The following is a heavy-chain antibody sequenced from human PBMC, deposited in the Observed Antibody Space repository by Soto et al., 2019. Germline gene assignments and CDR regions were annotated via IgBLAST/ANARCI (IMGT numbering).Heavy chain of an antibody. V-gene: IGHV3-43*01. CDR3: AKDKGSSSSYYYFDY. CDR2: ISWDGGST. J-gene: IGHJ4*02. D-gene: IGHD6-13*01. CDR1: GFTFDDYT. Sequence: GGSLRLSCAASGFTFDDYTMHWVRQAPGKGLEWVSLISWDGGSTYYADSVKGRFTISRDNSKNSLYLQMNSLRTEDTALYYCAKDKGSSSSYYYFDYWGQGTLVTVSS.